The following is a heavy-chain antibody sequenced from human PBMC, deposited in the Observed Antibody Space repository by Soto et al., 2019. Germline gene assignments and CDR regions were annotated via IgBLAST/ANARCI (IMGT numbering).Heavy chain of an antibody. J-gene: IGHJ4*02. Sequence: SEKLCHTYTASGGSISTSNYYWCWVRQPPGKGLDWIGNIYYSGTTYYNPSLKSRVTISVDTSKNQFSLKLNSVTAADTAVYYCATFVAPASRHTDFDFWCPGTLVT. CDR1: GGSISTSNYY. CDR3: ATFVAPASRHTDFDF. CDR2: IYYSGTT. V-gene: IGHV4-39*01. D-gene: IGHD2-21*02.